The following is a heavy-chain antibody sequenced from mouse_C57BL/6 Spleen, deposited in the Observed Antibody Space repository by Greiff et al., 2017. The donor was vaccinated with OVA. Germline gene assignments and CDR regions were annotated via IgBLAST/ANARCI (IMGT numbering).Heavy chain of an antibody. D-gene: IGHD1-1*01. V-gene: IGHV1-22*01. Sequence: EVKLMESGPELVKPGASVKMSCKASGYTFTDYNMHWVKQSHGKSLEWIGYINPNNGGTSYNQKFKGKATLTVNKSSSTAYMELRSLTSEDSAVYYCARNYYGSPWFAYWGQGTLVTVSA. J-gene: IGHJ3*01. CDR1: GYTFTDYN. CDR3: ARNYYGSPWFAY. CDR2: INPNNGGT.